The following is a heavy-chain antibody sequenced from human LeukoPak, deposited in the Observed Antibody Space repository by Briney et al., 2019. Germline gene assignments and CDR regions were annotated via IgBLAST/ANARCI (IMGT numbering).Heavy chain of an antibody. CDR1: GGSISSGTSY. CDR3: ARRGSSIAPRDIDY. J-gene: IGHJ4*02. CDR2: LYYSGST. D-gene: IGHD6-6*01. Sequence: PSETLSLTCTVSGGSISSGTSYWGWIRQSPGKGLEWIGSLYYSGSTYYNPSLKSRVTISVDTSKNHFSLKLSSVTAADTAMYYCARRGSSIAPRDIDYWGQGAPVTVSS. V-gene: IGHV4-39*02.